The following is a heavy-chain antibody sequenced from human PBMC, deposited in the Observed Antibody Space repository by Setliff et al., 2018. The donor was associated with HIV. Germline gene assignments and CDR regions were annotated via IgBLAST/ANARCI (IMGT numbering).Heavy chain of an antibody. CDR3: ARDSPTKGSGNYYNHYYGIDV. CDR1: GFPFTSGYY. D-gene: IGHD3-10*01. Sequence: SETLSLTCAVSGFPFTSGYYWGWIRQPPGKGLNWIANIYHNGNTNYSPSLKSRVTISVDTSKNQFSLRMSSVTAADTAVYYCARDSPTKGSGNYYNHYYGIDVWGQGTAVTVSS. V-gene: IGHV4-38-2*02. J-gene: IGHJ6*02. CDR2: IYHNGNT.